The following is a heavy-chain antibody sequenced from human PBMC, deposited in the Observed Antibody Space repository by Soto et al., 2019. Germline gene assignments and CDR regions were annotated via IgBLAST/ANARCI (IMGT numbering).Heavy chain of an antibody. CDR2: ISYDGSNK. CDR1: GFTFSSYA. J-gene: IGHJ5*02. Sequence: PGGSMRLSCAASGFTFSSYAMHWVRQAPGKGLEWVAVISYDGSNKYYADSVKGRFTISRDDSKNTLYLQMNNLRAEDSAVYYCAKTAGYDYVWGSSGLDPWGQGTLVTVSS. V-gene: IGHV3-30-3*02. CDR3: AKTAGYDYVWGSSGLDP. D-gene: IGHD3-16*01.